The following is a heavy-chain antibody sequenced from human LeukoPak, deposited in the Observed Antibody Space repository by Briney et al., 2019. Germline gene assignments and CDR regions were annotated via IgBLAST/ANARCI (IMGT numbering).Heavy chain of an antibody. CDR1: GFTFSTYT. J-gene: IGHJ4*02. D-gene: IGHD3-16*01. CDR3: VRDDWGPGDY. CDR2: IDGHGSEK. V-gene: IGHV3-7*03. Sequence: GGSLRLSCVASGFTFSTYTFHWVRQAPGKGLEWVANIDGHGSEKNYVDSVKGRFTISRDNSKNSLYLQRNSLRAEDAAVYYCVRDDWGPGDYWGQGTLVTVSS.